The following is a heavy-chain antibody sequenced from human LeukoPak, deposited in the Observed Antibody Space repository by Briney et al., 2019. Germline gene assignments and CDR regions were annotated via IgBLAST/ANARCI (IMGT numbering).Heavy chain of an antibody. Sequence: SGGSLRLSCAASGFTFSSYAMSWVRQAPGKGLEWVSAISGSGGSTYYADSVKGRFTISRDNSKNTLYLQMNSLRAEDTAVYYCAKDRVVLLWFGELLTGNAFDIWGQGTMVTVSS. CDR3: AKDRVVLLWFGELLTGNAFDI. D-gene: IGHD3-10*01. J-gene: IGHJ3*02. V-gene: IGHV3-23*01. CDR1: GFTFSSYA. CDR2: ISGSGGST.